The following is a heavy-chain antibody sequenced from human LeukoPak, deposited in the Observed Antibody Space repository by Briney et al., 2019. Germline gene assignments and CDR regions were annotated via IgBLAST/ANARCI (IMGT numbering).Heavy chain of an antibody. V-gene: IGHV3-48*02. CDR3: VRDPVRRFDY. CDR2: ISGGSSDL. D-gene: IGHD3-10*01. Sequence: GGSLRLSCAASGFIFGDYSMNWVRQAPGKELEWISYISGGSSDLHYADSVKGRFTISRDNAKNSLYLQMNSLRDEDTAVYYCVRDPVRRFDYWGQGALVTVSS. CDR1: GFIFGDYS. J-gene: IGHJ4*02.